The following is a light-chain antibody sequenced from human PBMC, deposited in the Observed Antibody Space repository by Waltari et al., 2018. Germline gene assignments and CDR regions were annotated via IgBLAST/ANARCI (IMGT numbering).Light chain of an antibody. V-gene: IGLV2-14*01. CDR2: DVS. J-gene: IGLJ1*01. CDR1: SSDVGGYNY. CDR3: SSYTSSSTLLYV. Sequence: QSALTQPASVSGSPGQSITISCTGTSSDVGGYNYVPWYQPHPGKAPKLMIYDVSKRPSGVSNRFSGSKSGNTASLTISGLQAEDEADYYCSSYTSSSTLLYVFGTGTKVTVL.